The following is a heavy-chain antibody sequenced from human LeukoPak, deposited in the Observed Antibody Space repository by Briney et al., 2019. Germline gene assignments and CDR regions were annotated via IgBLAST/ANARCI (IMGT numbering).Heavy chain of an antibody. Sequence: GESLKISCKGSGYIFGTYWIVWVRQMPGKGLEWMGSIYPGDSDTRYSPSFQGQVTISADKSINTAYMQWSSLKSSDTAMYYCARCYGSGTYDAFHIWGQGTMVTVSS. V-gene: IGHV5-51*01. CDR1: GYIFGTYW. D-gene: IGHD3-10*01. CDR3: ARCYGSGTYDAFHI. J-gene: IGHJ3*02. CDR2: IYPGDSDT.